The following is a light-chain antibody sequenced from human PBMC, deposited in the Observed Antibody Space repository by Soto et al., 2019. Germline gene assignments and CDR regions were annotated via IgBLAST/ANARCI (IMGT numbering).Light chain of an antibody. CDR3: HQYGRSPIT. V-gene: IGKV3-20*01. CDR1: QSVNNND. J-gene: IGKJ5*01. CDR2: ASS. Sequence: EIVLTQSPIPLSLSPGERATLSCRAIQSVNNNDVAWYQQKPDQAPRLLIYASSARATGIPDRFTGSGSETDFTLTINRLEPEDFALYYCHQYGRSPITFGHGTRMEIK.